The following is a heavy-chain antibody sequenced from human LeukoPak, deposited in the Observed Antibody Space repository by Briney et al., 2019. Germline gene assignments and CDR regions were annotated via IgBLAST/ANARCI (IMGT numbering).Heavy chain of an antibody. D-gene: IGHD3-3*01. J-gene: IGHJ6*02. CDR1: GFTFSSYW. CDR2: INSDGSST. CDR3: ARGEYYDFWSGYYTLRYYYYGMDV. Sequence: PGGSLRLSCAASGFTFSSYWMHWVRQAPGKGLVWVSRINSDGSSTSYADSVKGRFTISRDNAKNTLYLQMNSLRAEDTAVYYCARGEYYDFWSGYYTLRYYYYGMDVWGQGTTVTVSS. V-gene: IGHV3-74*01.